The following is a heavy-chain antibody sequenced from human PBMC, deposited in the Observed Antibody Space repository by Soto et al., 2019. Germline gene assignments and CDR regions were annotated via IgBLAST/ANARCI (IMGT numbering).Heavy chain of an antibody. J-gene: IGHJ5*02. CDR2: TYYRSNWYY. CDR3: ARDADNWFDH. Sequence: SETLSLTCAISGDSASSNTAAWNWIRQSPSRGLEWLGRTYYRSNWYYDYAASVKSRMTINPATSKNQFSLLLNSVTPEDTAVYYCARDADNWFDHWGQGTLVTVSS. V-gene: IGHV6-1*01. CDR1: GDSASSNTAA.